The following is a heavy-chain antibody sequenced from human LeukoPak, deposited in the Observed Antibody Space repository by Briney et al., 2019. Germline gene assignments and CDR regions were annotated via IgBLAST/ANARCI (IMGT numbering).Heavy chain of an antibody. V-gene: IGHV3-15*01. CDR1: GFTFSNAW. D-gene: IGHD3-16*01. CDR2: IKSKTDGGTT. Sequence: GGSLRLSCAASGFTFSNAWMSWVRQAPGKGLEWVGLIKSKTDGGTTDYAAPVKGRFTISRDDSKNTLYLQMNSLRAEDTAVYYCAKDPSGFGGHWNYFDYWGQGTLVTVSS. CDR3: AKDPSGFGGHWNYFDY. J-gene: IGHJ4*02.